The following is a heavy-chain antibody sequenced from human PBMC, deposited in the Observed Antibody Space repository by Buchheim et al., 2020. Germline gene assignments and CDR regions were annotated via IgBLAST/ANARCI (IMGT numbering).Heavy chain of an antibody. CDR3: AIDGGGYNYYPGRR. V-gene: IGHV3-30-3*01. CDR1: GFSFSDYA. CDR2: ISYDGNNQ. J-gene: IGHJ4*02. D-gene: IGHD5-18*01. Sequence: QVQLVESGGGVVQPGRSLRLSCAASGFSFSDYAIHWVRQAPGKGLEWVTVISYDGNNQYYADSVKGRFTVSRDDSNNTLYLQMNSLRAEDTALYYCAIDGGGYNYYPGRRWGQGTL.